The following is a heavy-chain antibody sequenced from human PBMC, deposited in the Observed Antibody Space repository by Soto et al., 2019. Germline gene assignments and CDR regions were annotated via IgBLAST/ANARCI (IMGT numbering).Heavy chain of an antibody. Sequence: GESLKISCKGSGYSFTSYWISWVRQIPGKGLEWMGRIDPSDSYTNYSPSFQGHVTISADKSISTAYLQWSSLKASDTAMYYCTAGAEDSSGYYPLAFDIWGQGTMVTVSS. CDR3: TAGAEDSSGYYPLAFDI. D-gene: IGHD3-22*01. V-gene: IGHV5-10-1*01. CDR1: GYSFTSYW. CDR2: IDPSDSYT. J-gene: IGHJ3*02.